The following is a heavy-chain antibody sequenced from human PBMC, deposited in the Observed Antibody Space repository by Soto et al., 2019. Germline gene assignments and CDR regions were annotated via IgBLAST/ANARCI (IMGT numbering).Heavy chain of an antibody. Sequence: QITLKESGPTLVKPTQTLTLTCTFSGFSLSTIGVGVGWIRQPPGKALEWLALIYWDDDKRYSPSLKSRLTITKDTSKNQVVLTMTNMDPVDTGTYYCAHRMTTARWVDYWGQGTLVTVSS. D-gene: IGHD4-17*01. J-gene: IGHJ4*02. CDR2: IYWDDDK. CDR1: GFSLSTIGVG. CDR3: AHRMTTARWVDY. V-gene: IGHV2-5*02.